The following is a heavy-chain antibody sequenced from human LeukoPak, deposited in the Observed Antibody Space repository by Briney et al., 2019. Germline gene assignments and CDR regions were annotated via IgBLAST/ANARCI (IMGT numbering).Heavy chain of an antibody. J-gene: IGHJ5*02. V-gene: IGHV4-34*01. CDR3: ARGRGHYDFWSGYYVSWFDP. CDR1: GFTFSSYW. D-gene: IGHD3-3*01. Sequence: GSLRLSCAASGFTFSSYWMSWVRQAPGKRLEWIGEINHSGSTNYNPSLKSRVTISVDTSKNQFSLKLSSVTAADTAVYYCARGRGHYDFWSGYYVSWFDPWGQGTLVTVSS. CDR2: INHSGST.